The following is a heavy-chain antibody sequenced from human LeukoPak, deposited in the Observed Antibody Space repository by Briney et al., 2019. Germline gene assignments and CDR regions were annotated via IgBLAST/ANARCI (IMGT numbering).Heavy chain of an antibody. D-gene: IGHD6-13*01. V-gene: IGHV1-18*01. J-gene: IGHJ1*01. CDR1: DYSFPSDT. Sequence: ASVKVSCKASDYSFPSDTITWVRPAPGQGLEWMGWISVYNSNAHYAQKIQDRVTMTTDTSTTTAYMELRSLRSDDTAVYYCARLTWKAAGIRTLQHWGQGTLVTVSS. CDR3: ARLTWKAAGIRTLQH. CDR2: ISVYNSNA.